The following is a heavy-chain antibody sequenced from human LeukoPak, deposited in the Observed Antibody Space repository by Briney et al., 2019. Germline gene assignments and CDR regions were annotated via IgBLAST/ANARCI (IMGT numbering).Heavy chain of an antibody. J-gene: IGHJ3*02. V-gene: IGHV4-59*01. Sequence: SETLSLTCTVSGGSISSYYWSWIRLPPGKGLEWIGYLSKSGNTNYSPSLKSRVTIFGDTSKNQFFLKLSSVTAADTAVYYCARARYVNSFYAFDIWGQGALVTVSS. CDR1: GGSISSYY. D-gene: IGHD3-9*01. CDR2: LSKSGNT. CDR3: ARARYVNSFYAFDI.